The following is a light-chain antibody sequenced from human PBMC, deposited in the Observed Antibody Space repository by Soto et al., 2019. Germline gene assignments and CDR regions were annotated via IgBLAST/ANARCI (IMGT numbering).Light chain of an antibody. V-gene: IGKV3-20*01. CDR3: QQYSDSPPT. J-gene: IGKJ1*01. Sequence: EIVLTQSPGTLSLSPGESATLSCRASQSVSSNSLAWYRRNPGQPPSLLIYGTSTRATDIPRRISGSGSGTDFTLTITRVESDDFAVYFCQQYSDSPPTFGQATKVEVK. CDR2: GTS. CDR1: QSVSSNS.